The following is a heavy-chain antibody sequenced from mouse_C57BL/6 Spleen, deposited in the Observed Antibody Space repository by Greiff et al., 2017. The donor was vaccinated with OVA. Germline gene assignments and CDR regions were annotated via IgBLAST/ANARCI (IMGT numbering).Heavy chain of an antibody. CDR3: AETAQATYAMDY. J-gene: IGHJ4*01. D-gene: IGHD3-2*02. Sequence: VHVKQSVAELVRPGASVKLSCTASGFNIKNTYMHWVKQRPEQGLEWIGRIDPANGNTKYAPKFQGKATITADTSSNTAYLQLSSLTSEGTAIYYCAETAQATYAMDYWGQGTSVTVSS. CDR1: GFNIKNTY. CDR2: IDPANGNT. V-gene: IGHV14-3*01.